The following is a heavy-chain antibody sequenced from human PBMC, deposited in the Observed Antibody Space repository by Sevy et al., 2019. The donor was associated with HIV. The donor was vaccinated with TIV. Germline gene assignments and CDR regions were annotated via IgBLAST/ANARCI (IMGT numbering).Heavy chain of an antibody. V-gene: IGHV4-34*01. CDR3: ARDPYDCGGDCYISCVSDI. CDR1: DGSLIGYY. CDR2: INYIGTT. J-gene: IGHJ3*02. Sequence: SETLSLTCVVYDGSLIGYYWSWIRQSPGKGLEWIGQINYIGTTNYTPSLSSRVTISIDTSKNQFSLRLRTVTAADTAIYYCARDPYDCGGDCYISCVSDIWGQGTLVTVSS. D-gene: IGHD2-21*01.